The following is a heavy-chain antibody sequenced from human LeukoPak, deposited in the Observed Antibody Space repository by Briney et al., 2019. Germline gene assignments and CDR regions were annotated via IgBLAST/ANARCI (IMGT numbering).Heavy chain of an antibody. CDR3: ARSGPFYFDY. J-gene: IGHJ4*02. Sequence: ASLKVSSKVSGYTLTVLSMHWVRQAPGKGREWMGGFDPEDGETIYAQKFQGRVTMTEDTSTDTAYMELSSLRSEDTAVYYCARSGPFYFDYWGQGTLVTVSS. CDR2: FDPEDGET. D-gene: IGHD3-3*01. CDR1: GYTLTVLS. V-gene: IGHV1-24*01.